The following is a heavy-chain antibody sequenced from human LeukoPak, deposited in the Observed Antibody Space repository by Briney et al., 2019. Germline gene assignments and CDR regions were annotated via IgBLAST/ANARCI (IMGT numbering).Heavy chain of an antibody. J-gene: IGHJ4*02. CDR2: INPSGGST. D-gene: IGHD3-10*01. V-gene: IGHV1-46*01. CDR3: ARAPLLWFGEL. Sequence: ASVKVSCKASGYTFTSYYMHWVRQALGQGLEWMGIINPSGGSTSYAQKFQGRVTMTRDTSTSTVYMELSSLRSEDTAVYYCARAPLLWFGELWGQGTLVTVSS. CDR1: GYTFTSYY.